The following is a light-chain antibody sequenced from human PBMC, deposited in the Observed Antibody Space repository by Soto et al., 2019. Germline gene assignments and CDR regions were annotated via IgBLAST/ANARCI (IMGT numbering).Light chain of an antibody. CDR2: AAS. CDR3: QQVNSFPFS. Sequence: DIQMTQSPSSVSASVGDSVTITCRASQGIRRWLAWYTQNPGKAPKLLIYAASSLQSGVPSRFSGSGSGTDFTLTISSLQPEDFATYYCQQVNSFPFSFGGGTKVEIE. V-gene: IGKV1-12*02. CDR1: QGIRRW. J-gene: IGKJ4*01.